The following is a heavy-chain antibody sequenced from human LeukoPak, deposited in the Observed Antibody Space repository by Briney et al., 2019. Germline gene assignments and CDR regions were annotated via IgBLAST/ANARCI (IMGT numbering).Heavy chain of an antibody. V-gene: IGHV4-30-4*01. Sequence: SETLSLTCTASDDSISDYYRGWIRQPPGKGLEWIGYIYYSGSTYYNPSLKSRLTISIDTSKNQFSLKLSSVTVADTAVYFCARGGLSGYYFFMDVWGQGTTVTVSS. CDR1: DDSISDYY. J-gene: IGHJ6*02. CDR2: IYYSGST. D-gene: IGHD3-10*01. CDR3: ARGGLSGYYFFMDV.